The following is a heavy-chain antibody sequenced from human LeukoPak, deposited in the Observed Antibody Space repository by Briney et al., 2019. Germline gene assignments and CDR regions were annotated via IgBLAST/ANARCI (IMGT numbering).Heavy chain of an antibody. Sequence: ASVKVSCKASGYTFTGYYMHRVRQAPGQGLEWMGWINPNSGGTNYAQKFQGRVTMTRDTSISTAYMELSRLRSDDTAVYYCARDRYRISMVRGVIFYWGQGTLVTVSS. J-gene: IGHJ4*02. D-gene: IGHD3-10*01. CDR1: GYTFTGYY. CDR2: INPNSGGT. CDR3: ARDRYRISMVRGVIFY. V-gene: IGHV1-2*02.